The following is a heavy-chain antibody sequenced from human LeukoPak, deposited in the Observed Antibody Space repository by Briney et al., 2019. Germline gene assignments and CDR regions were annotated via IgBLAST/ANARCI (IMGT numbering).Heavy chain of an antibody. D-gene: IGHD3-16*02. CDR3: ARDTFGGVIGPPDYWYFDL. CDR1: GYSISSGYY. V-gene: IGHV4-38-2*02. CDR2: IYHSGST. Sequence: SETLSLTCTVSGYSISSGYYWGWIRQPPGKGLEWIGSIYHSGSTYYNPSLKSRVTISVDTSKNQFPLKLSSVTAADTAVYYCARDTFGGVIGPPDYWYFDLWGRGTLVTVSS. J-gene: IGHJ2*01.